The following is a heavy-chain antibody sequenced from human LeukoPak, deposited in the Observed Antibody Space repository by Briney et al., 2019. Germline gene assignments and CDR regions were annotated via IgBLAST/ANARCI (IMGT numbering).Heavy chain of an antibody. CDR2: VYYSGSA. V-gene: IGHV4-39*01. D-gene: IGHD3-10*01. CDR1: GGSISSSIYY. CDR3: ARLGMVRGENRFDP. J-gene: IGHJ5*02. Sequence: PSETLSLTCTVSGGSISSSIYYWAWIRQPPGKGLEWIGSVYYSGSAYYNPSLKSRVTISVDTPKNQFSLKLSSLNAADTALYYCARLGMVRGENRFDPWGQGTLVTVSS.